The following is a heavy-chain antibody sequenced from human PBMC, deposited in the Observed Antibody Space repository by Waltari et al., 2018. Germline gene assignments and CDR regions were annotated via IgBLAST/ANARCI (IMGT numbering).Heavy chain of an antibody. D-gene: IGHD3-10*01. CDR2: IYYSGST. CDR1: GGSIRSGDYY. CDR3: AREAAMVQGNYYYYMDV. J-gene: IGHJ6*03. Sequence: QVQLQESGPGLVKPSQTLSLTCTVSGGSIRSGDYYWSWIRQPPGKGLEWIGYIYYSGSTYYNPSLKSRVTISVDTSKNQFSLKLSSVTAADTAVYYCAREAAMVQGNYYYYMDVWGKGTTVTVSS. V-gene: IGHV4-30-4*08.